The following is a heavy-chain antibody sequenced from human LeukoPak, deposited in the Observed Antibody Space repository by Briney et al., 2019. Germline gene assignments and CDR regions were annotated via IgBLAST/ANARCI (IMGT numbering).Heavy chain of an antibody. V-gene: IGHV3-30-3*01. Sequence: PGRSLRLSCAASGFSFSNYAMHWVRQAPGKGLEWVAVISYDGSNKYYADSVKGRFTISRDNSENTLYLQMNSLRGEDTAVYYCARDSYGLDYWGQGTLVTVSS. D-gene: IGHD5-18*01. J-gene: IGHJ4*02. CDR3: ARDSYGLDY. CDR2: ISYDGSNK. CDR1: GFSFSNYA.